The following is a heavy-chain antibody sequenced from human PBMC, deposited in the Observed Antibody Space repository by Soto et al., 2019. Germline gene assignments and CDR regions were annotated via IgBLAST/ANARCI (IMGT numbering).Heavy chain of an antibody. Sequence: QVQLQESGPGLVKPSETLSLTCTVSGGSVSSGSYYWSWIRQPPGKGLEWIGYIYYSGGTNYNPSLKSRXXIXVXTSKNQFSLKLSSVTAADTAVYYCARTNGDSILFDYWGQGTLVTVSS. D-gene: IGHD4-17*01. CDR1: GGSVSSGSYY. J-gene: IGHJ4*02. CDR2: IYYSGGT. V-gene: IGHV4-61*01. CDR3: ARTNGDSILFDY.